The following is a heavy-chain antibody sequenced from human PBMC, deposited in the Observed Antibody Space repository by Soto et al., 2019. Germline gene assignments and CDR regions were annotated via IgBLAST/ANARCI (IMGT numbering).Heavy chain of an antibody. CDR1: GFTFSGSA. D-gene: IGHD6-13*01. Sequence: GGSLRLSCAASGFTFSGSAMHWVRQASGKGLEWVGRIRSKANSYATAYAASVKGRFTISRDDSKNTAYLQMNSLKTEDTAVYYCTRLSSSRNRWYYFDYWGQGTLVTVSS. V-gene: IGHV3-73*01. CDR2: IRSKANSYAT. CDR3: TRLSSSRNRWYYFDY. J-gene: IGHJ4*02.